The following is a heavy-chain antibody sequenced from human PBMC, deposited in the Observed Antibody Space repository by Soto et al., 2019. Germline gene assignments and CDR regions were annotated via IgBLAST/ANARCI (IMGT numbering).Heavy chain of an antibody. V-gene: IGHV1-69*01. CDR2: IVPYYNTL. CDR3: ASGASRWYPYFFDS. J-gene: IGHJ4*02. CDR1: EGTFNSYA. D-gene: IGHD6-13*01. Sequence: QAQVVQSGAEVRKPGSSVKLSCKASEGTFNSYAIAWVRQAPGQGLEWMGGIVPYYNTLNYAQKFQDRVTVTADDSTNTVYMELSSLRSDDTAVYFCASGASRWYPYFFDSWAQGTLVTVSS.